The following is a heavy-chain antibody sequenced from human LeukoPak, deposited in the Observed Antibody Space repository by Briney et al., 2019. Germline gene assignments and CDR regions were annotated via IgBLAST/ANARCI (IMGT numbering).Heavy chain of an antibody. D-gene: IGHD6-19*01. V-gene: IGHV1-69*06. CDR3: ARDMTTVTPYSSGWPPSFDY. Sequence: GASVKVSCKASGGTFSSYAISWVRQAPGQGLEWMGGIIPIFGTANYAQKFQGRVTITADKSTSTAYMELSSLRSEDTAVYYCARDMTTVTPYSSGWPPSFDYWGQGTLVTVSS. J-gene: IGHJ4*02. CDR1: GGTFSSYA. CDR2: IIPIFGTA.